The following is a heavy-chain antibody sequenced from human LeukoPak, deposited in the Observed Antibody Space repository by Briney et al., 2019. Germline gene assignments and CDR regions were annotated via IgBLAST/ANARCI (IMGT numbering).Heavy chain of an antibody. CDR1: GFTFSSYW. CDR2: IKQDGSEK. Sequence: GGSLRLSCAASGFTFSSYWMSWVRQAPGKGLEWVANIKQDGSEKYYVDSVKGRFTISRDNAKNSLYLQMNSLRAEDTAVYYCARDFSSGYYDRGRTSFDYWGQGTLVTVSS. CDR3: ARDFSSGYYDRGRTSFDY. D-gene: IGHD3-22*01. V-gene: IGHV3-7*01. J-gene: IGHJ4*02.